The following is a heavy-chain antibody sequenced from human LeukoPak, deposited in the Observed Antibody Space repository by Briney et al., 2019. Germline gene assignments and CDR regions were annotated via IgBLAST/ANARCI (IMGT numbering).Heavy chain of an antibody. CDR2: IYYSGST. CDR1: GGFISSYY. V-gene: IGHV4-59*12. CDR3: SASGDTTGYYYPFEH. Sequence: SETLSLSCTVSGGFISSYYWSWIRQPPGKGQEWIGYIYYSGSTNYNPSLKSRVTITVDTSKNQFSLKLTSETAADTAVYYCSASGDTTGYYYPFEHWGQGILVTVSS. J-gene: IGHJ4*02. D-gene: IGHD3-22*01.